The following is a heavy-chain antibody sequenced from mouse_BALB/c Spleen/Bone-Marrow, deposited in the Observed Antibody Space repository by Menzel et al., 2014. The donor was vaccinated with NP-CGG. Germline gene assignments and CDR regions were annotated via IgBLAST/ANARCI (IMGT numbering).Heavy chain of an antibody. CDR3: ARQDYSYYYAMDY. J-gene: IGHJ4*01. Sequence: EVQLQQSGGGLVQPGGSLKLSCATSGSTFSDYYMYWVRQTPEKRLEWVAYISNGGGSTYYPDTVKGRFTISRDNAKNTLYLQMSRLKSEDTAMYYCARQDYSYYYAMDYWGQGTSVTVSS. D-gene: IGHD2-13*01. V-gene: IGHV5-12*02. CDR1: GSTFSDYY. CDR2: ISNGGGST.